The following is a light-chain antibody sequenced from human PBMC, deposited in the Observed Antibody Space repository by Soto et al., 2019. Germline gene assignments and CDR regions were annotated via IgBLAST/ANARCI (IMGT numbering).Light chain of an antibody. CDR2: GNS. V-gene: IGLV1-40*01. J-gene: IGLJ2*01. CDR3: QSYDSSLSLAV. Sequence: QAVVTQPPSVSGAPGQRVTISCTGSSSNIGAGYDVHWYRQLPGTAPKLLIYGNSDRPSGVPDRFSGSKSGTSASLAITGLQAEDEADYYCQSYDSSLSLAVFGGGTKVTVL. CDR1: SSNIGAGYD.